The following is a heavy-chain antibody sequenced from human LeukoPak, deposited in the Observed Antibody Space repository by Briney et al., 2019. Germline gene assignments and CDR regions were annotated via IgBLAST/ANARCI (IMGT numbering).Heavy chain of an antibody. J-gene: IGHJ4*02. D-gene: IGHD3-10*01. CDR2: INHSGST. Sequence: SETLSLTCAVYGGSFSGYYWSWIRQPPGKGLEWIGEINHSGSTNYNPSLKSRVTISVDTSKNQFSLKLSSVTAADTAVYYCARSQVLLWFGELPQLDYWGQGTLVTVSS. CDR1: GGSFSGYY. V-gene: IGHV4-34*01. CDR3: ARSQVLLWFGELPQLDY.